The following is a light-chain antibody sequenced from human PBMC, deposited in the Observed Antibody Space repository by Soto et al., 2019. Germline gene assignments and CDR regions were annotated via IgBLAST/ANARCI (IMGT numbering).Light chain of an antibody. V-gene: IGKV3D-15*01. CDR3: QHYGDSLTWT. CDR2: DAS. CDR1: QSVSNN. Sequence: IVMTHSPHSLAVSLAETPTLSCSSSQSVSNNLASYQKKPGQAARILVYDASTRANGIPDRLSGSGCGTELTLTISRMEPEDFAVYYCQHYGDSLTWTFGQGTKVDIK. J-gene: IGKJ1*01.